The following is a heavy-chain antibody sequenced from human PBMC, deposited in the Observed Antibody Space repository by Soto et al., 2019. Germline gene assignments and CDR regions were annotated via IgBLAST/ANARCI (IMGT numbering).Heavy chain of an antibody. Sequence: SETLSLTCTVSGASISSSTHYWGWIRQPPGKGLEWIGSMYFSGSTYYNPSLKSRVTISVDTSNNQVSLKLSSVTAADTSVYYCARSMQWLIQSLDHWGQGTLVTVSS. V-gene: IGHV4-39*01. CDR2: MYFSGST. CDR3: ARSMQWLIQSLDH. CDR1: GASISSSTHY. D-gene: IGHD6-19*01. J-gene: IGHJ4*02.